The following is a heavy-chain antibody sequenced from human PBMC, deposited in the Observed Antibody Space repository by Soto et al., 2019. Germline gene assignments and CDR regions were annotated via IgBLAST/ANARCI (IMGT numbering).Heavy chain of an antibody. V-gene: IGHV4-59*01. CDR1: GGSISSYY. D-gene: IGHD3-10*01. CDR2: IYYSGST. J-gene: IGHJ5*02. CDR3: AREERITMVRGVMPVWFDP. Sequence: SDPLSPTWTVSGGSISSYYGRWIRQPPGKGLEWIGYIYYSGSTNYNPSLKSRVTISVDTSKNQFSLKLSSVTAADTAVYYCAREERITMVRGVMPVWFDPWGQGTLVTVSS.